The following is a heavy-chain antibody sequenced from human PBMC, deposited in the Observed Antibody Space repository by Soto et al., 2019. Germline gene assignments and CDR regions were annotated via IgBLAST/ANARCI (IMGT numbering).Heavy chain of an antibody. CDR2: ISSSSSTI. Sequence: GGSLRLSCAASGFTFSSYSMNWVRQAPGKGLEWVSYISSSSSTIYYADSVKGRFTISRDNAKNSLYLQMNSLRAEDTAVYYCARDPGPSFTIPDYWGQGTLVTVSS. D-gene: IGHD3-3*01. V-gene: IGHV3-48*01. CDR3: ARDPGPSFTIPDY. J-gene: IGHJ4*02. CDR1: GFTFSSYS.